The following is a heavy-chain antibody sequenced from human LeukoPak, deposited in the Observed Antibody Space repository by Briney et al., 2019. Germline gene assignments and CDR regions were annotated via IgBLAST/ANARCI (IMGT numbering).Heavy chain of an antibody. D-gene: IGHD6-6*01. Sequence: PSETLSLTCTVSGGSISTYYWSWIRRPPGKGLEWIAYIHASGPTNYNPSLKSRITISVDTSKNQFSLKLSSVTAADTAVYYCARHDAGIAARPFDNWGQGTLVTISA. CDR3: ARHDAGIAARPFDN. CDR2: IHASGPT. V-gene: IGHV4-4*09. J-gene: IGHJ4*02. CDR1: GGSISTYY.